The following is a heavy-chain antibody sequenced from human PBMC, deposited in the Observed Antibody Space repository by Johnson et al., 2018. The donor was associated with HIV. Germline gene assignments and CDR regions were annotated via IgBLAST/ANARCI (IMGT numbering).Heavy chain of an antibody. CDR2: ISYDGSNK. CDR3: ARGGYSTILDAFDI. V-gene: IGHV3-30-3*01. Sequence: QVQLVESGGGVVQPGRSLRLSCAASGFTFSSYAMHWVRQAPGKGLEWVAVISYDGSNKYYADSVKGRFTISRDNSKKTLYLQMNSLRAEDTAVYYCARGGYSTILDAFDIWGQGTMVTVSS. D-gene: IGHD6-13*01. J-gene: IGHJ3*02. CDR1: GFTFSSYA.